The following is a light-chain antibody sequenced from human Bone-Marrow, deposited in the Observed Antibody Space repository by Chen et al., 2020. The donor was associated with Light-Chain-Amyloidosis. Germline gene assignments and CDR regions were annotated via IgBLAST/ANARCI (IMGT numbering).Light chain of an antibody. CDR1: NIGSTS. Sequence: SYVLTQPSSVSVAPGQTATIACGGNNIGSTSVHWYQQTPGQGPLLGVYDDSDRPSGIPERVAGSNSGNTATLTISRVEAGDEADYYCQVWDRSSDRPVFGGGTKLTVL. CDR3: QVWDRSSDRPV. J-gene: IGLJ3*02. V-gene: IGLV3-21*02. CDR2: DDS.